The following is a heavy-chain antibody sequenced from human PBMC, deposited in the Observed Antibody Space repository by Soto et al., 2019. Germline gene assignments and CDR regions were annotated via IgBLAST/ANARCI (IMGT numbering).Heavy chain of an antibody. CDR1: GFTFSSYA. CDR2: ISGSGGST. CDR3: AKWWGSYRYYYYYMDV. Sequence: GGSLRLSCAASGFTFSSYAMSWVRQAPGKGLEWVSAISGSGGSTYYADSVKGRFTISRDNSKNTLYLQMNSLRAEDTAVYYCAKWWGSYRYYYYYMDVWGKGTTVTVSS. V-gene: IGHV3-23*01. D-gene: IGHD3-16*02. J-gene: IGHJ6*03.